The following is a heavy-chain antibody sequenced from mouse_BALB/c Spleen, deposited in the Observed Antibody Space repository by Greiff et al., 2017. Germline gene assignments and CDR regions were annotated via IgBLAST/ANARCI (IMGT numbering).Heavy chain of an antibody. CDR1: GFTFSDYY. D-gene: IGHD2-4*01. CDR3: ARDKEGQSTMITTVFAY. CDR2: ISDDGSYT. J-gene: IGHJ3*01. Sequence: DVHLVESGGGLVKPGGSLKLSCAASGFTFSDYYMYWVRQTPEKRLEWVATISDDGSYTYYPDSVKGRFTISRDNAKNNLYLQMSSLKSEDTAMYYCARDKEGQSTMITTVFAYWGQGTLVTVSA. V-gene: IGHV5-4*02.